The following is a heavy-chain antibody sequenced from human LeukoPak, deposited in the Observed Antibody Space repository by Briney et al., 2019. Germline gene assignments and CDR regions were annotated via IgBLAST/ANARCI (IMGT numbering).Heavy chain of an antibody. J-gene: IGHJ4*02. CDR3: ARSLGDD. V-gene: IGHV3-7*01. D-gene: IGHD3-16*01. CDR2: INQYGSEK. Sequence: GGSLRLSCAVSGLTFSTYWMTWVRHAPGKGLEWVASINQYGSEKYYVDSVKGRFTISRYNAKDSLYLQMNSLRDEDRAVYYCARSLGDDWGQGTLVTVSS. CDR1: GLTFSTYW.